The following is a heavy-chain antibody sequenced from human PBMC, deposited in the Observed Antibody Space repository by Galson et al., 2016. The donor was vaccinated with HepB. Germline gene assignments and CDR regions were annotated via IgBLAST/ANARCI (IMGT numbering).Heavy chain of an antibody. V-gene: IGHV1-3*04. D-gene: IGHD4/OR15-4a*01. CDR1: GYTFTSYA. J-gene: IGHJ4*02. CDR3: ARGCWSFDY. CDR2: INIGNGRT. Sequence: SVKVSCKASGYTFTSYALLWVRQAPGQRPEWMGWINIGNGRTIYSQNSQGRITLTRDTTASTAYMDLSSLRSADTAVYYCARGCWSFDYWGQGTLITVSS.